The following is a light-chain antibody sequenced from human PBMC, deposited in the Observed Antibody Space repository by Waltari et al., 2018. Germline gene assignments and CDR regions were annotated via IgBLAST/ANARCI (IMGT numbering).Light chain of an antibody. V-gene: IGLV2-23*02. J-gene: IGLJ3*02. Sequence: QSALTQTATVSGSPGQSITISCSGTSSDFGNYNLVSWYQQHPGKAPTLIIYDVYKRPSGVSNRFSGSKSGNTAFLAISGLQTADEADYYCSSYAGSAISVFGGGTKLTVL. CDR1: SSDFGNYNL. CDR3: SSYAGSAISV. CDR2: DVY.